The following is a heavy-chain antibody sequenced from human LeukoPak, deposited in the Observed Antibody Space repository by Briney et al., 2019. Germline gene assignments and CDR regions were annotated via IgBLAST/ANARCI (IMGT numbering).Heavy chain of an antibody. Sequence: GRSLRLSCAASGFTFSSYAMHWVRQAPGKGLEWVAVISYDGSNKYYADSVKGRFTISRDNSKNTLYLQMHSLRAEDTAVYYCARDRGNYDSSDPLDYWGQGTLVTVSS. CDR2: ISYDGSNK. CDR1: GFTFSSYA. CDR3: ARDRGNYDSSDPLDY. D-gene: IGHD3-22*01. J-gene: IGHJ4*02. V-gene: IGHV3-30-3*01.